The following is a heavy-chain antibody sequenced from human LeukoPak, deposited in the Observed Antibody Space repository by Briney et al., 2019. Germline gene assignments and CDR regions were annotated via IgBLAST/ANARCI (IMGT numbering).Heavy chain of an antibody. CDR3: ARDQNSYGYIDY. V-gene: IGHV4-59*01. J-gene: IGHJ4*02. CDR2: IYYSGSS. Sequence: NPSETLSLTCNVSGGSISGYHWSWIRQPPGKGLEWLGYIYYSGSSNYNPSLKSRVTISVDTSKNQFSLKMRSVTAADTAVYYCARDQNSYGYIDYWGQGTLVTVSS. D-gene: IGHD3-16*01. CDR1: GGSISGYH.